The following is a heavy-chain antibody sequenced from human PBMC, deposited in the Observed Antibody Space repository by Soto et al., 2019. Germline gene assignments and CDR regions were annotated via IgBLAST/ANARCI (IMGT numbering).Heavy chain of an antibody. V-gene: IGHV4-59*08. J-gene: IGHJ5*02. CDR2: IYYSGST. CDR1: GGSISSYY. D-gene: IGHD2-2*01. Sequence: QVQLQESGPGLVKPSETLSLTCTVSGGSISSYYWSWIRQPPGKGLEWIGYIYYSGSTNYNPSLKSRVTISVDPSKNQFSLKLSSVTAADTAVYYCASLYQLPNLGWFDPWGQGTLVTVSS. CDR3: ASLYQLPNLGWFDP.